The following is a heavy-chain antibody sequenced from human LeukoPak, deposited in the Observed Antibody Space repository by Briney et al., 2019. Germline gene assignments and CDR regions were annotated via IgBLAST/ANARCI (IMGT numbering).Heavy chain of an antibody. Sequence: GGSLRLSCAASGFTVSSNYMSWVRQAPGKGLEWVSVIYSGGSTYYADSVKGRFTISRDNSKNTLYLQMNSLRAEDTAVYYCARDYRGVIGYYFDYWGQGTLATVSS. V-gene: IGHV3-66*02. CDR3: ARDYRGVIGYYFDY. CDR1: GFTVSSNY. J-gene: IGHJ4*02. D-gene: IGHD3-10*01. CDR2: IYSGGST.